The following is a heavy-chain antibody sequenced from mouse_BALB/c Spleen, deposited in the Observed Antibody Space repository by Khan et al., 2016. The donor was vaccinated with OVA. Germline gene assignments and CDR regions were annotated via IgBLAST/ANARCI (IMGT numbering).Heavy chain of an antibody. CDR3: ARRGYDYGRGALFAY. V-gene: IGHV2-2*02. Sequence: VQLQESGPGLVQPSQSLSITCTVSGFSLTNYSVHWVRQSPGKGLEWLGVIWSAGSTDYNAAFISRLTIRKDNSRSQVFFKMNSLQPNDTAIYYGARRGYDYGRGALFAYWGQGTLVTVSA. CDR2: IWSAGST. J-gene: IGHJ3*01. D-gene: IGHD2-4*01. CDR1: GFSLTNYS.